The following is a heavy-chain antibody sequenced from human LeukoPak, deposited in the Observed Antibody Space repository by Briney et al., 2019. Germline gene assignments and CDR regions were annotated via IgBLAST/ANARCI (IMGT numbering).Heavy chain of an antibody. V-gene: IGHV3-20*04. J-gene: IGHJ6*03. D-gene: IGHD3-3*01. Sequence: RPGGSLRLSCETSGFTFGDFGLAWVRQLPGKGLEWVSGVSANGVNTGYGDSVKGRFTTSRDFSTASPFLQTNSLRVEDTALYYCARLGSDLSSGFPNYSFYYFMDVWGKGTSVTVS. CDR3: ARLGSDLSSGFPNYSFYYFMDV. CDR1: GFTFGDFG. CDR2: VSANGVNT.